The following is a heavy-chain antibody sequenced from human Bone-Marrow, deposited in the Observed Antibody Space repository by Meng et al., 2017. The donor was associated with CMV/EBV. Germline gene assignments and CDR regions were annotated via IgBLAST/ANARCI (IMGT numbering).Heavy chain of an antibody. CDR1: GGSISSGGYY. V-gene: IGHV4-31*03. J-gene: IGHJ4*02. Sequence: SETLSLTCSVSGGSISSGGYYWSWIRQHPGKGLECIGYIYDSGSTYYNPSLKSRVTISEQTSKNRFSLKLSSVTAADTAVYYCARDRSGWGYFDYWGQGTMVTVAS. D-gene: IGHD3-22*01. CDR2: IYDSGST. CDR3: ARDRSGWGYFDY.